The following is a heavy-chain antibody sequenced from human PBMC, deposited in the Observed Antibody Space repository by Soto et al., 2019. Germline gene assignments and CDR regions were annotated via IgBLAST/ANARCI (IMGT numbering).Heavy chain of an antibody. CDR1: GFTFGDYA. V-gene: IGHV3-49*03. Sequence: GGSLRLSCTASGFTFGDYAMSWFRQAPGKGLEWVGFIRSKAYGGTTEYAASVKGRFTISRDDSKSIAYLQMNSLKTEDTAVYYCTASYGGNSVAFLTWGQGTLVTVSS. D-gene: IGHD4-17*01. CDR2: IRSKAYGGTT. J-gene: IGHJ5*02. CDR3: TASYGGNSVAFLT.